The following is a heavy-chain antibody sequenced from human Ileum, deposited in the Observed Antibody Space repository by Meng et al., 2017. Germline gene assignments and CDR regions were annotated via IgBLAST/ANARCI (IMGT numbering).Heavy chain of an antibody. V-gene: IGHV4-31*03. CDR3: AGGGTAYFDY. CDR2: IYDSGST. CDR1: GGAISSGGYY. D-gene: IGHD1-1*01. Sequence: QAQLQESGPGLVTPSQTLSLTCTVSGGAISSGGYYWSWIRQHPGKGLEWIGYIYDSGSTYYNPSLKSRIAISGDTSKNQFSLNLSSVTAADTAVYYCAGGGTAYFDYWGQGTLVTVSS. J-gene: IGHJ4*02.